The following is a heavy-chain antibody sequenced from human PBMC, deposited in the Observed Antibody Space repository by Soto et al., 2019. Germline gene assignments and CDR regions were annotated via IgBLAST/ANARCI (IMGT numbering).Heavy chain of an antibody. CDR3: ASPYMGSSSSRYYYYGMDV. J-gene: IGHJ6*02. CDR2: ISYDGSNK. V-gene: IGHV3-30-3*01. CDR1: GFTFSSYA. D-gene: IGHD6-6*01. Sequence: GGSLRLSCAASGFTFSSYAMHCVRQAPGKGLEWVAVISYDGSNKYYADSVKGRFTISRDNSKNTLYLQMNSLRAEDTAVYYCASPYMGSSSSRYYYYGMDVWGQGTTVTVSS.